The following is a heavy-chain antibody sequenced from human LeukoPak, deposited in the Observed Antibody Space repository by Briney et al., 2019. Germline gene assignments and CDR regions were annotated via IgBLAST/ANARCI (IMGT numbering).Heavy chain of an antibody. CDR1: GGSLSSGGYY. V-gene: IGHV4-61*02. J-gene: IGHJ5*02. CDR2: IYTNGNT. D-gene: IGHD1-26*01. CDR3: ASNGVGAPNWRDYNWFDP. Sequence: PSETLSLTCTVSGGSLSSGGYYWSWIRQPAGKGLEWIGRIYTNGNTNYNPSLKSRVTISVDKSKNQFSLKLSSVTAADTAVYYCASNGVGAPNWRDYNWFDPWGQGTLVTVSS.